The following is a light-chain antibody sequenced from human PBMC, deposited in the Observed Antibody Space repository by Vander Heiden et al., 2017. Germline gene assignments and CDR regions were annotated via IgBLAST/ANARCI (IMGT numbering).Light chain of an antibody. CDR2: GAS. CDR1: QSVSGY. J-gene: IGKJ4*01. V-gene: IGKV3-11*01. Sequence: EIVLTQSAATLSLSPGERATLTCRASQSVSGYLAWYQQKPGQAPRLLISGASTRATGMPARFSGSGSGTDFTLTISSLEPEDFAVYYCQQRRNWPLTFGGGTKVEIK. CDR3: QQRRNWPLT.